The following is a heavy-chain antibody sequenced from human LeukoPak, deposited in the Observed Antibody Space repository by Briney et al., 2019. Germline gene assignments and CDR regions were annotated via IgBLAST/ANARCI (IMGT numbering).Heavy chain of an antibody. J-gene: IGHJ3*02. CDR3: ARSFFYYDSSGYYGGAFDI. V-gene: IGHV4-59*01. CDR2: IYYSGST. D-gene: IGHD3-22*01. Sequence: PSETLSVTCTVSGGSISSYYWSWIWQPPGNGLEWIGYIYYSGSTNYNPSLKSRVTISVDTSKNQFSLKLSSVTAADTAVYYCARSFFYYDSSGYYGGAFDIWGQGTMVTVSS. CDR1: GGSISSYY.